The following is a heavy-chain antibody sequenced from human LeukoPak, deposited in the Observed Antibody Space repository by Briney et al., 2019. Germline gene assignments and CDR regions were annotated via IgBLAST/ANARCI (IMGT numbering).Heavy chain of an antibody. CDR2: ISAYNGNT. J-gene: IGHJ5*02. V-gene: IGHV1-18*04. D-gene: IGHD6-13*01. CDR1: GYTFTSYG. CDR3: ARDRNLEGIALSNWFDP. Sequence: ASVKVSCKASGYTFTSYGISWVRQAPGQGLEWMGWISAYNGNTNYAQKLQGRVTMTTDTSTSTAYMELSSLRSEDTAVYYCARDRNLEGIALSNWFDPWGQGTLVTVSS.